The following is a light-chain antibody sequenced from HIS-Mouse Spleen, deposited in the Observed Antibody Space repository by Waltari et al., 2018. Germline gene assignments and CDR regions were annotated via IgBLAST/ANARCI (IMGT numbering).Light chain of an antibody. CDR3: CSYAGSSTVV. V-gene: IGLV2-23*01. Sequence: QSALTQPASVSGSPGQSITISCTGTSSDVGSYNLVSWYQQHPGKAPKPLIYDGSKRPSGXPNRFSGSKSGNTASLTISGLQAEDEADYYCCSYAGSSTVVFGGGTKLTVL. J-gene: IGLJ2*01. CDR1: SSDVGSYNL. CDR2: DGS.